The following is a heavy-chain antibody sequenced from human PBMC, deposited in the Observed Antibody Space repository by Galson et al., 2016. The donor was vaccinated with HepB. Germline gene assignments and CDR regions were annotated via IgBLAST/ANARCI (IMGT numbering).Heavy chain of an antibody. CDR2: MSSSGTSV. Sequence: SLRLSCAASGFTLSTYSMNWFRQAPGKGLEWVSYMSSSGTSVYYTDSVKGRFTISRDNAKNSLYLQMNSLRDEDTAVYYCASPFAHERGRYVLWGQGTLVTVSS. CDR1: GFTLSTYS. D-gene: IGHD3-16*01. V-gene: IGHV3-48*02. CDR3: ASPFAHERGRYVL. J-gene: IGHJ5*02.